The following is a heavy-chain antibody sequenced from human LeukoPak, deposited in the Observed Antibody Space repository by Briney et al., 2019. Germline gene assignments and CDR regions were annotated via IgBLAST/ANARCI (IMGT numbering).Heavy chain of an antibody. J-gene: IGHJ4*02. CDR3: ARVSYYYDSSGYYPHFDY. CDR2: ISAYNGNT. Sequence: ASVKVSCKASGYTFTSYGISWVRQAPGQGLEWMEWISAYNGNTNYAQKLQGRVTMTTDTSTSTAYMELRSLRSDDTAVYYCARVSYYYDSSGYYPHFDYWGQGTLVTVSS. V-gene: IGHV1-18*01. CDR1: GYTFTSYG. D-gene: IGHD3-22*01.